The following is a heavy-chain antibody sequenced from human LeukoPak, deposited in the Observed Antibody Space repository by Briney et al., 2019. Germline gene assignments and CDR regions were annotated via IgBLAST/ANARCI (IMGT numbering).Heavy chain of an antibody. J-gene: IGHJ4*02. V-gene: IGHV4-59*08. CDR3: ARAGSGYSFDY. D-gene: IGHD3-10*01. CDR2: LYYSGST. CDR1: GTSTSTYY. Sequence: SETLSLTCTLSGTSTSTYYWSWIRPPPGEGLEWVGYLYYSGSTSYNSSLKSRVTISVDTSKNQFSLRLSSVTAADTAVYYCARAGSGYSFDYWGEGTLVTVSS.